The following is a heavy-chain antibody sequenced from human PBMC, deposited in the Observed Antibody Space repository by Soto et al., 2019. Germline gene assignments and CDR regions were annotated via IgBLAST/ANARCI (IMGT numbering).Heavy chain of an antibody. V-gene: IGHV4-39*01. Sequence: SETLSLTCTVSGGSISSSSYYWGWIRQPPGKGLEWIGSIYYSGSTYYNPSLKSRVTISVDTSKNQFSLKLSSVTAADTAVYYCARQRMHRQQWLVQNYYYGMDVWGQGTTVTVSS. CDR1: GGSISSSSYY. D-gene: IGHD6-19*01. CDR2: IYYSGST. J-gene: IGHJ6*02. CDR3: ARQRMHRQQWLVQNYYYGMDV.